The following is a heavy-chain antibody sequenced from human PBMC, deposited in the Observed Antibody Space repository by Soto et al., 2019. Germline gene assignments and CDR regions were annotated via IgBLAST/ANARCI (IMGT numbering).Heavy chain of an antibody. V-gene: IGHV1-46*01. CDR3: ATYYCAREGSSGWPFDY. CDR1: GFTFTSYC. D-gene: IGHD6-19*01. CDR2: INPSGGGT. J-gene: IGHJ4*02. Sequence: QVQLVQSGAEVKKPGASVKVSCKTSGFTFTSYCMHWVRQAPGQGLEWMGIINPSGGGTSYAQKFQGSVTMTRDTSTSTAYIEMSSLRYEDTAMYYCATYYCAREGSSGWPFDYWGQGTLVTVSS.